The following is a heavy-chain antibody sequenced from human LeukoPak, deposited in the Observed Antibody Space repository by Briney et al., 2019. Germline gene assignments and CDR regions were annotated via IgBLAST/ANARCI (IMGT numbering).Heavy chain of an antibody. Sequence: GGSLRLSCAASGFTFSSYGMHWGRQAPGKGLEWVAVIWYDGSNKYYADSVKGRFTISRDNSKNTLYLQMNSLRAEDTAVYYCARDGVAVAGLVTPYGLDVWGQGTTVTVSS. V-gene: IGHV3-33*01. CDR2: IWYDGSNK. CDR3: ARDGVAVAGLVTPYGLDV. D-gene: IGHD6-19*01. CDR1: GFTFSSYG. J-gene: IGHJ6*02.